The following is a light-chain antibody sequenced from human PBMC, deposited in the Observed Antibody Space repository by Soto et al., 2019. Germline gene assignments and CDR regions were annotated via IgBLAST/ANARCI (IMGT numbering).Light chain of an antibody. CDR3: QKYNSAPPT. CDR1: QSISNY. V-gene: IGKV1-27*01. J-gene: IGKJ1*01. CDR2: AAS. Sequence: DIQMTQSPSSLSASVGDRVTITCRASQSISNYLAWYQQKPGKVPKLLIYAASTLQSGVPSRFSGSGSGTDFTLTISSLQPEDVATYYCQKYNSAPPTFGQGTKV.